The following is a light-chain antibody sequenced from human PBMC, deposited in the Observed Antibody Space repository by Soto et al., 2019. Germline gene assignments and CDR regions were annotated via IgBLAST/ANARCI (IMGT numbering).Light chain of an antibody. Sequence: IQLTQHQSSLSASVGDRVTITCRASQAIAIYLAWNHQKPGETPKLLIYAASTLYGGVPSRCSGGGSVTELDIPIPSLQDEPFAPKYCQQLRMYVSIFGGGA. CDR3: QQLRMYVSI. CDR1: QAIAIY. V-gene: IGKV1-9*01. J-gene: IGKJ4*01. CDR2: AAS.